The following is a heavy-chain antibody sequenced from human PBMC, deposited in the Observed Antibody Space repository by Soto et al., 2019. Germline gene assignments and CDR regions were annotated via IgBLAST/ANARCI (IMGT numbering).Heavy chain of an antibody. CDR3: TRVGKFDY. V-gene: IGHV3-49*04. D-gene: IGHD1-26*01. Sequence: GGSLRLSCTGPGFTFADYTMSWVRQAPGKGLEWVGLIRSEASGGTTHYAASVHGGFIISRDDSRGIAFLQMNNLKSEDTAVYYCTRVGKFDYWGQGTLVTVSS. J-gene: IGHJ4*02. CDR2: IRSEASGGTT. CDR1: GFTFADYT.